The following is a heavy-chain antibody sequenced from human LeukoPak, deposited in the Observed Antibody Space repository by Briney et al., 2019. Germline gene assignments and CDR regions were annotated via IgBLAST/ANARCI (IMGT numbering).Heavy chain of an antibody. V-gene: IGHV3-48*04. Sequence: PGGSLRLSCAASGFTFSSYSMNWVRQAPGKGLEWVSYISSSSSTIYYADSVKGRFTISRDNAKNSLYLQMNSLRAEDTAVYYCAKSASFQSYGSGSDVGWFDPWGQGTLVTVSS. J-gene: IGHJ5*02. D-gene: IGHD3-10*01. CDR3: AKSASFQSYGSGSDVGWFDP. CDR1: GFTFSSYS. CDR2: ISSSSSTI.